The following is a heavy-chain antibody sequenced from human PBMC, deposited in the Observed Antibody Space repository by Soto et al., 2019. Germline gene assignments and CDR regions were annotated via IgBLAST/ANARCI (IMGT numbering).Heavy chain of an antibody. CDR2: IIPIFGTP. CDR1: GGIFNTYA. CDR3: ARDRDYYGSGNYYNPIDF. V-gene: IGHV1-69*01. Sequence: QVQLVQSGPVVTAPGSSVKLTCKVSGGIFNTYAISWLRQAPGQGLEWMGGIIPIFGTPNYAPRFQGRVTITRDESTNRAYMELSRLRSDDTAVYYCARDRDYYGSGNYYNPIDFWGQGTLVSVSS. J-gene: IGHJ4*02. D-gene: IGHD3-10*01.